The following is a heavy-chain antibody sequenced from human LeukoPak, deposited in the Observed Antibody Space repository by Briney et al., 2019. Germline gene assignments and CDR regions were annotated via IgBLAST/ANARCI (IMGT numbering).Heavy chain of an antibody. CDR3: ARDLRSFDY. D-gene: IGHD4-17*01. J-gene: IGHJ4*02. CDR2: ISSSSSTI. CDR1: GFTFSSYS. Sequence: GGSLRLSCAASGFTFSSYSMNWVRQAPGKGPEWVSYISSSSSTIYYADSVKGRFTISRDNVKNCLHLQMNSLRDEDTAVYYCARDLRSFDYWGQGTRVTVSS. V-gene: IGHV3-48*02.